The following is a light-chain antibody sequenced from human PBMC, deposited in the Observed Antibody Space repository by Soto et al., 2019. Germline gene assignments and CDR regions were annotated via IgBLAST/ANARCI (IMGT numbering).Light chain of an antibody. J-gene: IGKJ4*01. V-gene: IGKV3-20*01. Sequence: IVLTQSPGTLSLSPGERVTLSCRASQSVSNNYLAWYQQKPGQAPRLLMYGASRRATGIPERFSGSGSGTDFTLTISRLEPEDFAVYYCQQYGGSPTFGGGSKVEIK. CDR3: QQYGGSPT. CDR1: QSVSNNY. CDR2: GAS.